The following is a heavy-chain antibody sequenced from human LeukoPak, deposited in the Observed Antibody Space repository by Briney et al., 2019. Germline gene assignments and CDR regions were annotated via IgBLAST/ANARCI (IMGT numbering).Heavy chain of an antibody. CDR3: ARDKPVTMVRGVILTNYYYYMDV. D-gene: IGHD3-10*01. Sequence: PGGSLRLSCAASGFTVSSNYMSWVRQAPGKGLEWVANIKQDGSEKYYVDSVKGRFTISRDNAKNSLYLQMNSLRAEDTAVYYCARDKPVTMVRGVILTNYYYYMDVWGKGTTVTISS. CDR1: GFTVSSNY. V-gene: IGHV3-7*01. CDR2: IKQDGSEK. J-gene: IGHJ6*03.